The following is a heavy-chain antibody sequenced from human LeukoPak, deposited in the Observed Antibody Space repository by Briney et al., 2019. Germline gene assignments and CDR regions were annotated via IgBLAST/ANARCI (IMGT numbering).Heavy chain of an antibody. D-gene: IGHD3-9*01. CDR3: AKDFVVRDYDILTGYAKPDY. J-gene: IGHJ4*02. V-gene: IGHV3-48*03. Sequence: QSGGSLRLSCAASGFTFSSYEMNWVRQAPGKGLEWVSYISSTGRTIYYADSVKGRFTISRDNGRNSLYLQMNSLRAEDTAVYYCAKDFVVRDYDILTGYAKPDYWGQGTLVTVSS. CDR1: GFTFSSYE. CDR2: ISSTGRTI.